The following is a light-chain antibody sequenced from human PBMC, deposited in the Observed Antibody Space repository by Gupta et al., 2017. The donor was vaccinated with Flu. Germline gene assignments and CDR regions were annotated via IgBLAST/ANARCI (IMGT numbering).Light chain of an antibody. V-gene: IGKV1-12*01. Sequence: DIQMTQSPSYLSASIGDRVTITCRASEGIGTWLVWYQQKSGQAPRLLMYTASTLQSRVPSRFSGSGSGTHFTLTITNLQPEDFATYYCQQTDKFPQTFGPGT. CDR2: TAS. CDR3: QQTDKFPQT. J-gene: IGKJ3*01. CDR1: EGIGTW.